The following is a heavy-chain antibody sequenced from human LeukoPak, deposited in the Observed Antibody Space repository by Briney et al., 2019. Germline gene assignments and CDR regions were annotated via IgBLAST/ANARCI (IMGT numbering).Heavy chain of an antibody. CDR3: AKEGLGSGSSSSAWFDP. Sequence: GTSLRLSCAASGSTFSRYGMHWVRNAPGKGREWVAVISDDGGTKYSADSVKGRFTISRDSSKNTLYLQMNSLRPGDTAVYYCAKEGLGSGSSSSAWFDPWGQGTLGTVSS. CDR1: GSTFSRYG. CDR2: ISDDGGTK. V-gene: IGHV3-30*18. D-gene: IGHD3-10*01. J-gene: IGHJ5*02.